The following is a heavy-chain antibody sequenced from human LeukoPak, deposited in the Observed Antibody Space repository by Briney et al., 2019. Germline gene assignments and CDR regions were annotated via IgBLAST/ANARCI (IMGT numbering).Heavy chain of an antibody. Sequence: PGGSLRLSCAASGFTFSSYWMSWVRQAPGKGLEWVANIKQDGSEKYYVDSVKGRFTISRDNAKNLLYLQMNSLRAEDTAVYYCARASPGGVVVPAAMGWFDPWGQGTLVTVSS. V-gene: IGHV3-7*01. D-gene: IGHD2-2*01. CDR2: IKQDGSEK. CDR3: ARASPGGVVVPAAMGWFDP. CDR1: GFTFSSYW. J-gene: IGHJ5*02.